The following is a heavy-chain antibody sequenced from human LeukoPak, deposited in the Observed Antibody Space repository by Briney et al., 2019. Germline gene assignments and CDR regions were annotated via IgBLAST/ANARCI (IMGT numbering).Heavy chain of an antibody. CDR3: ARDDRGDTIDY. CDR1: GFTFSSYW. Sequence: PGGSLRLSCAASGFTFSSYWMNWVRQAPGKGLEWISYNSGSGTTIYYADSVKGRFTISRDNAKNSLYLQMNSLRAEDTAVYYCARDDRGDTIDYWGQGTLVTVSS. J-gene: IGHJ4*02. CDR2: NSGSGTTI. V-gene: IGHV3-48*04. D-gene: IGHD3-10*01.